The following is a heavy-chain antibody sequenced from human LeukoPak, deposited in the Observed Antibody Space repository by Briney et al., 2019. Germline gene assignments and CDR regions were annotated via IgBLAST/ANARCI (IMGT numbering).Heavy chain of an antibody. CDR1: GGSISSGDYY. D-gene: IGHD2-21*02. Sequence: SETLSLTCTVSGGSISSGDYYWGWIRQPPGKGLEWIGSIYYSGSTYYNPSLKSRVTISVDTSKNQFSLKLSSVTAADTAVYYCARHPIVVVTSNWFDPWGQGTLVTVSS. CDR3: ARHPIVVVTSNWFDP. CDR2: IYYSGST. V-gene: IGHV4-39*01. J-gene: IGHJ5*02.